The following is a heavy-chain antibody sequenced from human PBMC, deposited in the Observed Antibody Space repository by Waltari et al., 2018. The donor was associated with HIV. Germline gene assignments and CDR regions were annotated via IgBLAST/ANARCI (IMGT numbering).Heavy chain of an antibody. Sequence: QVQLVEAGGGVVQPGRSLRRSCAASGFTSRSYAMHWVRQAPGKGLEWVAVISYYGDNKYYADSVKGRFTISRDNSKNTLYLQMNSLRAEDTAVYYCAKGASGWSPGYWGQGTLVTVSS. CDR3: AKGASGWSPGY. D-gene: IGHD6-19*01. J-gene: IGHJ4*02. CDR2: ISYYGDNK. CDR1: GFTSRSYA. V-gene: IGHV3-30*18.